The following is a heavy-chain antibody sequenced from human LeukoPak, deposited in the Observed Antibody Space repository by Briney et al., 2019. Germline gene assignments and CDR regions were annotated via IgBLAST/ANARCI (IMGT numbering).Heavy chain of an antibody. V-gene: IGHV3-23*01. Sequence: GGSLRLSCAASGFTFSSYAMSWVRHAPGKGLEWVSAISGSGGSTYYADSVKGRFTISRDNSKNTLYLQMNSLRAEDTTVYYCAKSGIAVAGTGDWGQGTLVTVSS. CDR1: GFTFSSYA. CDR2: ISGSGGST. CDR3: AKSGIAVAGTGD. J-gene: IGHJ4*02. D-gene: IGHD6-19*01.